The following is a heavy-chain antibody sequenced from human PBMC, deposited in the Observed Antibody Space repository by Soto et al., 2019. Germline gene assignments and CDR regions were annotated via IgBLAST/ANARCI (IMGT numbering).Heavy chain of an antibody. J-gene: IGHJ3*02. D-gene: IGHD3-9*01. CDR3: ASYTGSDAFDI. CDR2: MNPNSGNT. Sequence: ASVKVSCKASGYTFTSYDINWVRQATGQGLEWMGWMNPNSGNTGYAQKLQGRVTMTRNTSISTAYMELSSLRSEDTAVYYCASYTGSDAFDIWGQGTMVTVSS. V-gene: IGHV1-8*01. CDR1: GYTFTSYD.